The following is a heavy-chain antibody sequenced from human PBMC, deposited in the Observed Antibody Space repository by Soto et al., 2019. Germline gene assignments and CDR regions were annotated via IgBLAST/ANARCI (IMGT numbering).Heavy chain of an antibody. D-gene: IGHD4-17*01. CDR2: MNPNSGNT. J-gene: IGHJ6*03. V-gene: IGHV1-8*01. Sequence: QVQLVQSGAEVKKPGASVKVSCKASGYTFTSYDINWVRQATGQGLEWMGWMNPNSGNTGYAQKFQGRVTMTRNTSISTAYMGLSSLRSEDTAVYYCARNFIVTEDYGDTNYYYCYMDVWGKGTTVTVSS. CDR3: ARNFIVTEDYGDTNYYYCYMDV. CDR1: GYTFTSYD.